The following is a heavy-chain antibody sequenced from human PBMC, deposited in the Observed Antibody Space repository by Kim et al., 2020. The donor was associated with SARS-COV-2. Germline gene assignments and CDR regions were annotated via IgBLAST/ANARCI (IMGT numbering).Heavy chain of an antibody. V-gene: IGHV3-74*01. Sequence: YADSVNGRFTISRDNAKNTLYLQMNSLRAEDTAVYYCARDGPAASIYLDYWGQGTLVTVSS. CDR3: ARDGPAASIYLDY. J-gene: IGHJ4*02. D-gene: IGHD2-2*01.